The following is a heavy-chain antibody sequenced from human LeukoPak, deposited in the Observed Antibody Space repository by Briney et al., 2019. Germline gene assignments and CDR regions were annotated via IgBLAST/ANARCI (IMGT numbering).Heavy chain of an antibody. CDR2: IRYDGTNK. Sequence: GGSLRLSCAAPGFTFSIYGMHWVRQAPGKGLEWVAFIRYDGTNKYYADSVKGQFTISRDNSKNTLYLQMNSLRPEDTAVYYCAKDSTNYADYARPDSWGQGTLVTVSS. V-gene: IGHV3-30*02. D-gene: IGHD4-17*01. CDR1: GFTFSIYG. CDR3: AKDSTNYADYARPDS. J-gene: IGHJ4*02.